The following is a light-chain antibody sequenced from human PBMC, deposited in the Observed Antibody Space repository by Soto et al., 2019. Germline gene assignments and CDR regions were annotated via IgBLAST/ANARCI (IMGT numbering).Light chain of an antibody. CDR1: QSLLYSSNNKNY. CDR2: WAS. CDR3: QQYDSTPLT. J-gene: IGKJ2*01. Sequence: DIVMTQSPDSLAVSLGERATIDCRSSQSLLYSSNNKNYLAWYQHKPGQSPKLLIYWASTRESGVPDQFTGSGSGTYFTLPISSLQAEDVAVYYCQQYDSTPLTFGQGTKLEI. V-gene: IGKV4-1*01.